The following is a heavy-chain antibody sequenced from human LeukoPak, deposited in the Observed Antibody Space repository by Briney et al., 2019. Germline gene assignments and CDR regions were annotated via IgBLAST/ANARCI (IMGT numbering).Heavy chain of an antibody. Sequence: PSETLSLTCTVSGGSIFSSNSYWGWIRQPPGKGLEWIGSIYYSGNTYYNASLKSRVTISVDTSKNHFSLKLNSLTAADTAVYYCARGRTGYQLLPTKKNYQYSYMDVWGKGTTVTVSS. CDR3: ARGRTGYQLLPTKKNYQYSYMDV. D-gene: IGHD2-2*01. J-gene: IGHJ6*03. CDR2: IYYSGNT. V-gene: IGHV4-39*02. CDR1: GGSIFSSNSY.